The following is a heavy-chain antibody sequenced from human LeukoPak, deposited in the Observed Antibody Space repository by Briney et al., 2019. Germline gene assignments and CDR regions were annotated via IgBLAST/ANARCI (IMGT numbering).Heavy chain of an antibody. CDR2: ISYDGSNK. CDR3: AKDMAAYGSGFDY. CDR1: GFTFSSYG. J-gene: IGHJ4*02. Sequence: GGSLRLSCAASGFTFSSYGMSWVRQAPGKGLEWVAVISYDGSNKYYADSVKGRFTISRDNAKNSLYLQMNSLRAEDTALYYCAKDMAAYGSGFDYWGQGTLVTVSS. D-gene: IGHD3-10*01. V-gene: IGHV3-30*18.